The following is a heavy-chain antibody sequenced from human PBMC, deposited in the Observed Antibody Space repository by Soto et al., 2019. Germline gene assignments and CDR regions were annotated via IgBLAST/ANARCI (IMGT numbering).Heavy chain of an antibody. D-gene: IGHD6-19*01. V-gene: IGHV3-48*03. J-gene: IGHJ6*02. CDR3: ARVPLSPSGWYLRDYYYYYGMDV. Sequence: PGGSLRLSCAASGFTFSSYEMNWVRQAPGKGLEWVSYISSSGSTIYYADSVKGRFTISRDNAKNSLYLQMNSLRAEDTAVYYCARVPLSPSGWYLRDYYYYYGMDVWGQGTTVTVSS. CDR2: ISSSGSTI. CDR1: GFTFSSYE.